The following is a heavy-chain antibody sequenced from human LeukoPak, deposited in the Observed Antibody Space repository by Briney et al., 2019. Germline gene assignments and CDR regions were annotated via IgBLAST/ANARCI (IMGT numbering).Heavy chain of an antibody. CDR3: ARDSGSHWMDLY. Sequence: ASVKVSCKASGYTFHAWYMHWVRPAPGQGLEWMGWINPSSGGTKYAQKFQGRVTMTRDMSINTLYMEVSGLRSDDTAVYFCARDSGSHWMDLYWGQGTLVTVSS. V-gene: IGHV1-2*02. CDR2: INPSSGGT. D-gene: IGHD1-26*01. J-gene: IGHJ4*02. CDR1: GYTFHAWY.